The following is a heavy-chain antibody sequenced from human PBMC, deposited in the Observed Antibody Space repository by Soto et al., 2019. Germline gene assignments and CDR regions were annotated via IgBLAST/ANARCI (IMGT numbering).Heavy chain of an antibody. V-gene: IGHV4-59*01. CDR2: FSFSGSP. Sequence: SETLSLTCTVSGASLNGYYWSWIRQPPGKGLEWLGYFSFSGSPAYNPSLEGRVTMSVDTSKNHFSLRLTSVTAADTAVYYCARSLIVYAMFFDNWGQGALVTVSS. J-gene: IGHJ4*02. CDR3: ARSLIVYAMFFDN. CDR1: GASLNGYY. D-gene: IGHD2-8*01.